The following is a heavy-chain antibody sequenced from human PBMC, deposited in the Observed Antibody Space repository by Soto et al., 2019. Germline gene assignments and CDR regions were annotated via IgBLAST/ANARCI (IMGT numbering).Heavy chain of an antibody. CDR2: INHSGST. J-gene: IGHJ5*02. CDR3: ARGVPYCSGGSCYSYWFDP. CDR1: GGSFSGYY. V-gene: IGHV4-34*01. D-gene: IGHD2-15*01. Sequence: QVQLQQWGAGLLKPSETLSLTCAVYGGSFSGYYWRWIRQPPGKGLEWIGEINHSGSTNYNPSLKSRVTISVDTSKNQFSLKLSSVAAADTAVYYCARGVPYCSGGSCYSYWFDPWGQGTLVTVSS.